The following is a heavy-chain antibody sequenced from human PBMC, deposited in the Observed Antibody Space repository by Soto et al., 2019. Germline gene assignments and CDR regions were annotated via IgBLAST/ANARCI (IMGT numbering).Heavy chain of an antibody. D-gene: IGHD3-3*01. V-gene: IGHV4-38-2*01. CDR3: ARVMYDFWSGYYGQQEYYYYYGMDV. CDR2: IYHSGST. CDR1: GWYISSGCY. J-gene: IGHJ6*02. Sequence: SETLSLTYEGSGWYISSGCYWGWLRPPLRKRLEWIGSIYHSGSTYYNPSLKSRVTISVDTSKNQFSLKLSSVTAADTAVYYCARVMYDFWSGYYGQQEYYYYYGMDVWGQGTTVT.